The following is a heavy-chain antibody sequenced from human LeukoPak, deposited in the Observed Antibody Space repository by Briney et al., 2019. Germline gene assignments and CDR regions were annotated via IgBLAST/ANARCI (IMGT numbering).Heavy chain of an antibody. V-gene: IGHV3-66*03. J-gene: IGHJ4*02. CDR3: AKVAYLGELSSHFDY. D-gene: IGHD3-16*02. Sequence: PGGSLRLSCTVSGFTVSSNSMSWVRQAPGKGLEWVSFIYSDNTHYSDSVKGRFTISRGNSKNTLYLQMNSLRAEDTAVYYCAKVAYLGELSSHFDYWGQGTLVTVSS. CDR1: GFTVSSNS. CDR2: IYSDNT.